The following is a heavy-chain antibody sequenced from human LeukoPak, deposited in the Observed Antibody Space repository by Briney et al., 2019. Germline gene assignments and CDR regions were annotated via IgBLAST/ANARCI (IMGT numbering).Heavy chain of an antibody. D-gene: IGHD3-22*01. V-gene: IGHV4-59*12. CDR3: ARGRYYYDSSGYPAKYYYYYYMDV. Sequence: PSETLSLTCTVSGGSISSYYWSWIRQPPGKGLEWIGYIYYSGSTNYNPSLKSRVTISVDTSKNQFSLKLSSVTAADTAVYYCARGRYYYDSSGYPAKYYYYYYMDVWGKGTTVTVSS. CDR2: IYYSGST. CDR1: GGSISSYY. J-gene: IGHJ6*03.